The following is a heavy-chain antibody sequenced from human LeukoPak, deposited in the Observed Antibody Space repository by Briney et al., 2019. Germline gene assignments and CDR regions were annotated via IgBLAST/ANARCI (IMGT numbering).Heavy chain of an antibody. J-gene: IGHJ6*03. V-gene: IGHV4-59*01. CDR3: ARGGRSSWYYSGDYYYYMDV. CDR1: GGSISSYY. Sequence: SGTLSLTCTVSGGSISSYYWSWIRQPPGKGMEWIGYIYYSGSTNYNTSLKSRVTISVDTSKNQFSLKLSSVTAADTAVYYCARGGRSSWYYSGDYYYYMDVWGKGTTVTVSS. D-gene: IGHD6-13*01. CDR2: IYYSGST.